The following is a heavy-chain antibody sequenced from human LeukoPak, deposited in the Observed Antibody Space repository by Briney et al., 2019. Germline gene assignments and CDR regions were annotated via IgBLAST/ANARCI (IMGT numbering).Heavy chain of an antibody. CDR3: ATYTATELFDY. J-gene: IGHJ4*02. Sequence: GESLKISCKGSGYSFTNYWIGWVRQMPGKGLEWMGIIYPGDPDTRYSPSFQGQVTISADKSISTAYLQWSSLKASDTAMYYCATYTATELFDYWGQGTLVTVSS. CDR1: GYSFTNYW. D-gene: IGHD5-18*01. CDR2: IYPGDPDT. V-gene: IGHV5-51*01.